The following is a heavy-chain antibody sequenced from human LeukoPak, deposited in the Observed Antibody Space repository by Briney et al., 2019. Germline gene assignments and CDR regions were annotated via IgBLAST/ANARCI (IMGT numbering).Heavy chain of an antibody. CDR3: ARVYNSGYDRPGFFVY. D-gene: IGHD5-12*01. J-gene: IGHJ4*02. Sequence: TVKVSCKASGGTFSRHAISWVRQAPGQGLEWMGRITPIFGTANYAQKFQGRVTITTDESTSTAYMELSSLRCEDTAVYYCARVYNSGYDRPGFFVYWGQGTLVTVSS. CDR2: ITPIFGTA. CDR1: GGTFSRHA. V-gene: IGHV1-69*05.